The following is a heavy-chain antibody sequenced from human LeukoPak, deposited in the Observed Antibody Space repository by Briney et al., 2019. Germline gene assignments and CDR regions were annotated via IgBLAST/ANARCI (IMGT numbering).Heavy chain of an antibody. J-gene: IGHJ6*02. Sequence: GGSLRLSCAASGFTFSSHTMSWVRQAPGKGLEWVSGISGSGVNTYYANSVMGRFTISRDKFMNTLYLQMNSLRAEDTAVYYCAKDLSPLYYYYGMDAWGQGTTVTVSS. CDR1: GFTFSSHT. CDR3: AKDLSPLYYYYGMDA. CDR2: ISGSGVNT. V-gene: IGHV3-23*01.